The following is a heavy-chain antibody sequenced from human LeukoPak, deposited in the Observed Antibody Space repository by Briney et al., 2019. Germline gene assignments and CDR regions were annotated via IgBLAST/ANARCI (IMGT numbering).Heavy chain of an antibody. V-gene: IGHV3-30-3*01. CDR3: ARDAIQRPGVLYY. CDR1: GFTFSSYV. Sequence: GGSLRLSCAASGFTFSSYVMHWVRQTPGKGLEWVAILSSDGVDKRYADSVQGRFTVSRDNFKNTLYLQMNSLRAEDTAVYYCARDAIQRPGVLYYWGQGTLVTVSS. D-gene: IGHD5-18*01. J-gene: IGHJ4*02. CDR2: LSSDGVDK.